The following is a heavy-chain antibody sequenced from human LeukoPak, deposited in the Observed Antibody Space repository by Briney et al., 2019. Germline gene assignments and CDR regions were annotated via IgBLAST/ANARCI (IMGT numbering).Heavy chain of an antibody. Sequence: PSETLSLTCTVSGGSISSYYWSWIRQPAGKGLEWVGRIYTSGSTIYNPSLKSRVTMSVDTSKNQFSLKLSSVTAADTAVYYCARGRYESTRLSAYYYYYMDVWGKGTTVTVSS. D-gene: IGHD1-14*01. CDR1: GGSISSYY. J-gene: IGHJ6*03. V-gene: IGHV4-4*07. CDR2: IYTSGST. CDR3: ARGRYESTRLSAYYYYYMDV.